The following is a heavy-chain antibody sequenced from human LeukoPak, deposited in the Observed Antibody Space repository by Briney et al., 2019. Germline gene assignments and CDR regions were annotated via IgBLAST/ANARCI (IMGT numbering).Heavy chain of an antibody. CDR1: GFTFSSYE. V-gene: IGHV3-48*03. Sequence: PGGSLRLSCAASGFTFSSYEMNWVRQAPGKGLEWVSYISSSGSTIYYADSVKGRFTISRDNAKNSLYLQMNSLRAEDAAVYYCTRENWYIDYWGQGNLVTVSS. CDR3: TRENWYIDY. J-gene: IGHJ4*02. CDR2: ISSSGSTI.